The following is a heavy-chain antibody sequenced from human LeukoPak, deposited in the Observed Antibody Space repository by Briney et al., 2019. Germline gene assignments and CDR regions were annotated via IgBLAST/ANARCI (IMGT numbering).Heavy chain of an antibody. Sequence: ASVTVSFKSTVYTFTSYGISWVRQAPGQGLEWMGWISAYNGNTNYAQKLQGRVTMTTDTSTSTAYMELRSLRSDDTAVYYCARSLWFGESYYMDVWGKGTTVTVSS. CDR1: VYTFTSYG. J-gene: IGHJ6*03. D-gene: IGHD3-10*01. CDR3: ARSLWFGESYYMDV. V-gene: IGHV1-18*01. CDR2: ISAYNGNT.